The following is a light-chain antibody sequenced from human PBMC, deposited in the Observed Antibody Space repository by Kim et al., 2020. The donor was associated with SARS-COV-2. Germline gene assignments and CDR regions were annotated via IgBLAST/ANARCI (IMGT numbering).Light chain of an antibody. V-gene: IGKV3D-11*02. CDR3: QQRSNSFT. J-gene: IGKJ5*01. CDR2: DAS. Sequence: SLSPGERATLSCRASQSVSSYLAWYQQKPGQAPRLLIYDASNRATGIPARFSGSGPGTDFTLTISSLEPEDFAVYYCQQRSNSFTFGQGTRLEIK. CDR1: QSVSSY.